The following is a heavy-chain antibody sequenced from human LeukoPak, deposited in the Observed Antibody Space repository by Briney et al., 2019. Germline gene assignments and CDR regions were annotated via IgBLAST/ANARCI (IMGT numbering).Heavy chain of an antibody. CDR2: FDPEDGET. J-gene: IGHJ4*02. Sequence: ASVKVSCKVSGYTLTELSMHWVRQAPGKGLEWMGGFDPEDGETIYAQKFQGRVTMTEDTSTDTAYMELSSLRSEDTAVYYCARSPGWMDGYNIEWEQKEYYFDYWGQGTLVTVSS. V-gene: IGHV1-24*01. CDR3: ARSPGWMDGYNIEWEQKEYYFDY. CDR1: GYTLTELS. D-gene: IGHD5-24*01.